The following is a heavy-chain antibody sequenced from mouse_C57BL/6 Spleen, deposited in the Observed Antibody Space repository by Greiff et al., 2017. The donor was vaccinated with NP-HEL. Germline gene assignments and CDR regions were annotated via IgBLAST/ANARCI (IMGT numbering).Heavy chain of an antibody. CDR2: ISDGGSYT. D-gene: IGHD1-1*01. V-gene: IGHV5-4*01. Sequence: EVKVVESGGGLVKPGGSLKLSCAASGFTFSSYAMSWVRQTPEKRLEWVATISDGGSYTYYPANVKGRFTISRDNAKNNLYLQMSHLKSEDTAMYYCARDLSSLAWFAYWGQGTLVTVSA. CDR1: GFTFSSYA. CDR3: ARDLSSLAWFAY. J-gene: IGHJ3*01.